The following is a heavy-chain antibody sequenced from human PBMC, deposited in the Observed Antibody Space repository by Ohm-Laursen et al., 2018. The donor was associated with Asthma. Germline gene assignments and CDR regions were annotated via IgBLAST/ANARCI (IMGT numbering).Heavy chain of an antibody. CDR1: GGSISSGDYY. J-gene: IGHJ4*02. D-gene: IGHD6-19*01. CDR2: IYYSGST. CDR3: ARLLRGQWRYVDY. V-gene: IGHV4-30-4*01. Sequence: TLSLTCTVSGGSISSGDYYWSWIRQPPGKGLEWIGYIYYSGSTYYNPSLKSRVTISVDTSKNQFSLKLSSVTAEDTAMYFCARLLRGQWRYVDYWGQGTQVTVTS.